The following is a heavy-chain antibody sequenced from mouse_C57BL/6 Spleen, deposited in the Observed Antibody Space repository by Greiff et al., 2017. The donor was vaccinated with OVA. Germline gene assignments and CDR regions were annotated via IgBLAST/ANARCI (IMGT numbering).Heavy chain of an antibody. CDR1: GYAFTNYL. D-gene: IGHD1-1*01. V-gene: IGHV1-54*01. J-gene: IGHJ2*01. Sequence: QVQLQQPGAELVKPGTSVKVSCKASGYAFTNYLIEWVKQRPGQGLEWIGVINPGSGGTNYNEKFKGKATLTADKSSSTAYMQLSSLTSEDSAVYFCARLGITTEDYWGQGTTLTVSS. CDR2: INPGSGGT. CDR3: ARLGITTEDY.